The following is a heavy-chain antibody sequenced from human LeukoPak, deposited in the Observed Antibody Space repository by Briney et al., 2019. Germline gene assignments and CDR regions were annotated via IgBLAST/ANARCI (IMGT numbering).Heavy chain of an antibody. CDR3: AREKAAAHDY. J-gene: IGHJ4*02. Sequence: ASVKVSCKASGYTFTAYYMHWVRQAPGQGLEWMGWINPNSGGTNYAQKFQGRVTMTRNTSTSTAYMELSRLTSDDTAVYYCAREKAAAHDYWGQGTLVTVSS. CDR2: INPNSGGT. D-gene: IGHD6-13*01. CDR1: GYTFTAYY. V-gene: IGHV1-2*02.